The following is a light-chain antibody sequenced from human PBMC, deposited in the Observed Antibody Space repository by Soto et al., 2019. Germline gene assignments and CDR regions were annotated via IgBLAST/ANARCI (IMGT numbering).Light chain of an antibody. Sequence: DIPVTQSPSSLSASVRDRVTITCRASQSIGNYLNWYQQKPGKAPKLLIYEASTLQTGVPSRFSGGGSGTDFSLTISSLHPEDFAAYYCQQSYIAPWTFGQGTKVEI. J-gene: IGKJ1*01. CDR3: QQSYIAPWT. V-gene: IGKV1-39*01. CDR2: EAS. CDR1: QSIGNY.